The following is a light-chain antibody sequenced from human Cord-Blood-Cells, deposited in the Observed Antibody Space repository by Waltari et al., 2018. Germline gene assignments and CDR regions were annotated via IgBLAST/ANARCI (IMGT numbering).Light chain of an antibody. Sequence: EIMLTQSPATLSSSQRERATLSCRPSQSVSSYLAWYQQQPGQAPRLLIYEASKSDTGIPARFRGSGSGTDFTLTISSLEPEDFAVYYYQQRSNWLTFGGGTKVEIK. J-gene: IGKJ4*01. CDR2: EAS. CDR1: QSVSSY. V-gene: IGKV3-11*01. CDR3: QQRSNWLT.